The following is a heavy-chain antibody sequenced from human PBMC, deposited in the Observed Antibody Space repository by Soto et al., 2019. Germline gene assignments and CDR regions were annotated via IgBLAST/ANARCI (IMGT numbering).Heavy chain of an antibody. CDR1: GFSFCTYA. Sequence: PGGSTRLSCAACGFSFCTYAMGWVRQAPGKGLEWVSGISGGGGTYYADSVKGRFTISRDNSKNTLYLQMNSLGAEDTAVYYCARDFVVGGPTINYYYGMDVWGQGTTVTVSS. CDR2: ISGGGGT. J-gene: IGHJ6*02. D-gene: IGHD1-26*01. V-gene: IGHV3-23*01. CDR3: ARDFVVGGPTINYYYGMDV.